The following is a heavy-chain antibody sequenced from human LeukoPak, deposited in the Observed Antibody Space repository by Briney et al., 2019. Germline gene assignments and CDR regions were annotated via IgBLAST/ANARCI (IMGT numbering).Heavy chain of an antibody. Sequence: ASVKVSCKASGYTFTCYYMHWVGQAPGQGLEWMGWINPNSGGTNYALKFQGRVTMTRDTSISTAYMELSRLRSDDTAVYYCARDPWEYCSGGSCYPFDYWGQGTLVTVSS. CDR1: GYTFTCYY. J-gene: IGHJ4*02. CDR2: INPNSGGT. V-gene: IGHV1-2*02. D-gene: IGHD2-15*01. CDR3: ARDPWEYCSGGSCYPFDY.